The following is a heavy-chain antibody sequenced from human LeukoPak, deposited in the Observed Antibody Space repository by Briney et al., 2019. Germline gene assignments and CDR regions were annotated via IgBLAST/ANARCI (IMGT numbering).Heavy chain of an antibody. V-gene: IGHV3-33*01. CDR1: GFTFISYG. D-gene: IGHD6-13*01. J-gene: IGHJ3*02. Sequence: GGSLRLSCAASGFTFISYGMHWVRQAPGKGLEWVAVIWYDGSNKYYADSVKGRFTISRDNSKNTLYLQMNSLRAEDTAVYYCAREAPAGSRGAFDIWGQGTMVTVSS. CDR2: IWYDGSNK. CDR3: AREAPAGSRGAFDI.